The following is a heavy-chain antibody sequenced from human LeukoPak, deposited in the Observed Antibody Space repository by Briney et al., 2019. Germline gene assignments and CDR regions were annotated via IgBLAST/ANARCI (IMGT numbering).Heavy chain of an antibody. CDR3: ARDMDRDGYNGPDY. CDR2: ISAYNGNT. V-gene: IGHV1-18*01. CDR1: GYTFTSYG. J-gene: IGHJ4*02. Sequence: ASVKVSCKASGYTFTSYGISRVRQAPGQGLEWMGWISAYNGNTNYAQKLQGRVTMTTDTSTSTAYMELRSLRSDDTAVYYCARDMDRDGYNGPDYWGQGTLVTVSS. D-gene: IGHD5-24*01.